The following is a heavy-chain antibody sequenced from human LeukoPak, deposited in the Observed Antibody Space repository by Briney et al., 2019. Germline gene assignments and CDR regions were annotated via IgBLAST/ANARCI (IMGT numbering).Heavy chain of an antibody. CDR2: ISSSSSYI. J-gene: IGHJ4*02. CDR3: ARDRRGYSSSSTIIDY. D-gene: IGHD6-6*01. CDR1: GFTFSSYS. Sequence: GGSLRLSCAASGFTFSSYSMNWVRQAPGKGLEWVSCISSSSSYIYYADSVEGRFTISRDNAKNSLSLQMNSLRAEATAVYYCARDRRGYSSSSTIIDYWGQGTLVTVSS. V-gene: IGHV3-21*01.